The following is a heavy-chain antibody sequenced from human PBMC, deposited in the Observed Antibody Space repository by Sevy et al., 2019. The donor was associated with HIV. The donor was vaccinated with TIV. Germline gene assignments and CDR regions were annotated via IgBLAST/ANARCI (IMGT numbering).Heavy chain of an antibody. CDR2: ISSSSSTI. V-gene: IGHV3-48*01. Sequence: GGSLRLSCAASGFTFSSYSMNWVRQAPGKGLEWVSYISSSSSTIYYADSVKGRFTISRDNAKNSLYLKMNSLRAEDTAVYYCARDFHSSSWYPDYYYYGMDVWGQGTTVTVSS. CDR1: GFTFSSYS. CDR3: ARDFHSSSWYPDYYYYGMDV. D-gene: IGHD6-13*01. J-gene: IGHJ6*02.